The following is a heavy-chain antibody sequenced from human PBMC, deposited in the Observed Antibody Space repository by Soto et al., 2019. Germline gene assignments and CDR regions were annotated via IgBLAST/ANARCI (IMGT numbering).Heavy chain of an antibody. J-gene: IGHJ6*02. V-gene: IGHV3-48*03. D-gene: IGHD3-3*01. Sequence: PGGSLRLSCAASGFTFSSYEMNWVRQAPGKGLEWVSYISSSGTTIYNAESVKGRFTISRDNAKNSLYLQMNSLRAEDTAVYNCARKFTMFGVVIKYYYGMDVCVQGTTVNV. CDR1: GFTFSSYE. CDR3: ARKFTMFGVVIKYYYGMDV. CDR2: ISSSGTTI.